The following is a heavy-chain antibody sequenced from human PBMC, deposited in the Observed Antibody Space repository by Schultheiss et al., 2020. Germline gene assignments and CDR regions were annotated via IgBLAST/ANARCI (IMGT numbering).Heavy chain of an antibody. CDR3: ARTVTNSHFES. V-gene: IGHV4-30-4*08. CDR1: GGSISSGDYF. D-gene: IGHD4-17*01. J-gene: IGHJ4*02. Sequence: SETLSLTCTVSGGSISSGDYFWNWIRQLLGKGLEWIGYSYDSGSSYYNPSLKSRVTISVDTSKNQFSLKLSSVTAADTAVYYCARTVTNSHFESWGQGTLVTVSS. CDR2: SYDSGSS.